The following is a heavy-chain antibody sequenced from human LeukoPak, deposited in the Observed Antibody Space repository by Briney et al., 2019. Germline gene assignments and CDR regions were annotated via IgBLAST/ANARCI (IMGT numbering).Heavy chain of an antibody. CDR2: ISYDGSNK. CDR1: GFTFSSYG. V-gene: IGHV3-30*18. D-gene: IGHD2-2*01. Sequence: PGRSLRLSCAASGFTFSSYGMHWVRQAPGKGLEWVAVISYDGSNKYYADSVKGRFTISRDNSKNTLYLQMNSLRAEDTAVYYCANPGISSSIYYMDVWGKGTTVTVSS. CDR3: ANPGISSSIYYMDV. J-gene: IGHJ6*03.